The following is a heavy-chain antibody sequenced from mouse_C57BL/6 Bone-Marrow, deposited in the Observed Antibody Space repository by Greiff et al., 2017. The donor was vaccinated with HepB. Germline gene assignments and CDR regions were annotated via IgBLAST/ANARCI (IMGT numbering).Heavy chain of an antibody. D-gene: IGHD1-3*01. CDR1: GYTFTSYW. Sequence: QVQLQQPGAELVMPGASVKLSCKASGYTFTSYWMHWVKQRPGQGLEWIGEIDPSDSYTNYNQKFKGKSTLTVDKPSSTAYMQLSSLTSEDSAVYYCARAEWPRRFAYWGQGTLVTVSA. CDR2: IDPSDSYT. J-gene: IGHJ3*01. CDR3: ARAEWPRRFAY. V-gene: IGHV1-69*01.